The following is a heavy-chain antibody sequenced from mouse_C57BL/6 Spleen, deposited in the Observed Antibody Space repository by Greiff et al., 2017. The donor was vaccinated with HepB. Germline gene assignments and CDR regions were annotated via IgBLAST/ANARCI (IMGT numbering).Heavy chain of an antibody. CDR1: GYSFTSYY. J-gene: IGHJ4*01. V-gene: IGHV1-66*01. CDR3: ARSGGNYDYYAMDY. D-gene: IGHD2-1*01. CDR2: IYPGSGNT. Sequence: QVQLKESGPELVKPGASVKISCKASGYSFTSYYIHWVKQRPGQGLEWIGWIYPGSGNTKYNEKFKGKATLTADTSSSTAYMQLSSLTSEDSAVYYCARSGGNYDYYAMDYWGQGTSVTVSS.